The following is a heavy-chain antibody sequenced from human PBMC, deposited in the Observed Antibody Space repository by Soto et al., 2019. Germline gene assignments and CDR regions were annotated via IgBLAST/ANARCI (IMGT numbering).Heavy chain of an antibody. J-gene: IGHJ5*02. Sequence: SETLSLTCTVSGGSISSSSYYWGWIRQPPGKGLEWIGSIYYSGSTYYNPSLKSRVTISVDTSKNQFSLKLSSVTAADTAVYYCARHAGIAAAGTYWFDPWGQGTLVTVSS. D-gene: IGHD6-13*01. CDR1: GGSISSSSYY. V-gene: IGHV4-39*01. CDR3: ARHAGIAAAGTYWFDP. CDR2: IYYSGST.